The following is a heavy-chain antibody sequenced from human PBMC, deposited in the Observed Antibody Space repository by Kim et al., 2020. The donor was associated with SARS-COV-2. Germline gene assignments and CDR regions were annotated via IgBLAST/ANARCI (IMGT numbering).Heavy chain of an antibody. CDR3: ARIRPGYCSGGSCYSEEPYYGMDV. D-gene: IGHD2-15*01. CDR1: GFTFSSYS. V-gene: IGHV3-48*02. CDR2: ISSSSSTI. J-gene: IGHJ6*02. Sequence: GGSLRLSCAASGFTFSSYSMNWVRQAPGKGLEWVSYISSSSSTIYYADSVKGRFTISRDNAKNSLYLQMNSLRDEDTAVYYCARIRPGYCSGGSCYSEEPYYGMDVWGQGTTVTVSS.